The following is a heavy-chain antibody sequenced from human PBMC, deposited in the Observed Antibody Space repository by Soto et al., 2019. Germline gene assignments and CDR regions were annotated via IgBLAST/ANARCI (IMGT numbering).Heavy chain of an antibody. Sequence: EVQLVESGGGLVQPGGSLRLSCAASGFTFSSYWMHGVGQAPGKGRVWVSRINSDGSSTSYADSVKGRFTISRANAKNTLYLQMNSLRAEDTAVYYCAVAVAGPTAIGYWGQGTLVTVSS. D-gene: IGHD6-19*01. CDR2: INSDGSST. CDR1: GFTFSSYW. J-gene: IGHJ4*02. V-gene: IGHV3-74*01. CDR3: AVAVAGPTAIGY.